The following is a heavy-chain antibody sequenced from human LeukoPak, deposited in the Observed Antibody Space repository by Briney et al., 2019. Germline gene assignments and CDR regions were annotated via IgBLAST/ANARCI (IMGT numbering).Heavy chain of an antibody. Sequence: PSETLSLTCSVSGDSITSFDWSWVRQPAGKGLELIGRIYSNEHTYSNPSLRGRVTISVDKSRNLVSLRLSSVAAADTGVYYCARDRGIGIVESRVAFDLWGQGTMVTVSS. D-gene: IGHD3-22*01. V-gene: IGHV4-4*07. CDR3: ARDRGIGIVESRVAFDL. CDR1: GDSITSFD. J-gene: IGHJ3*01. CDR2: IYSNEHT.